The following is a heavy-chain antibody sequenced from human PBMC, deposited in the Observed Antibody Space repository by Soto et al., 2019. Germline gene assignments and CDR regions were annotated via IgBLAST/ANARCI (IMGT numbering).Heavy chain of an antibody. CDR2: IWYDGSNK. CDR1: GFTFSSYG. V-gene: IGHV3-33*01. CDR3: ARDAYDFWSGYLLDY. D-gene: IGHD3-3*01. Sequence: QVQLVESGGGVVQPGRSLRLSCAASGFTFSSYGMHWVRQAPGKGLEWVAVIWYDGSNKYYADSVKGRFTISRDNSKNTLYLQMNSLRAEDTAVYYCARDAYDFWSGYLLDYWGQGTLVTVSS. J-gene: IGHJ4*02.